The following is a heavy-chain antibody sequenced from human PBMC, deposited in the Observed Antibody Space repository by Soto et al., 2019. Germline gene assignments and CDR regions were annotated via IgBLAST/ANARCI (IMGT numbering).Heavy chain of an antibody. CDR2: IKQDGSEK. CDR1: GFTFSSYW. Sequence: EVQLVESGGGLVQPGGSLRLSCAASGFTFSSYWMSWVRQAPGKGLEWVANIKQDGSEKYYVDSVKGRFTISRDNAKNSLYLQMNSLRAEDMAVYYCARDLDIVVVPAATYYYYGMDVWGQGTTVTVSS. V-gene: IGHV3-7*03. J-gene: IGHJ6*02. D-gene: IGHD2-2*03. CDR3: ARDLDIVVVPAATYYYYGMDV.